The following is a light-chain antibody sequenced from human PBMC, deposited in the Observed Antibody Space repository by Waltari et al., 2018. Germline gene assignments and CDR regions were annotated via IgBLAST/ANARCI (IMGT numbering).Light chain of an antibody. V-gene: IGLV2-11*01. CDR3: SSYTGSNPLAV. J-gene: IGLJ2*01. Sequence: QSALTQPRSVSGSPGQSATPPCTGTSRDVGAQKSFSWYQQYPGKAPHPLFFDVTNRPSGVPDRFSGSRSGNTASLTISGLQTEDEADYHCSSYTGSNPLAVFGGGTTLTVL. CDR1: SRDVGAQKS. CDR2: DVT.